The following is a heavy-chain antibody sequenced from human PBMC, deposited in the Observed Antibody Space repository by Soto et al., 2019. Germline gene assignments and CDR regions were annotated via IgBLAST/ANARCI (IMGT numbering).Heavy chain of an antibody. J-gene: IGHJ4*02. CDR3: AKDRRAGGNSAFYFDF. Sequence: GGSLRLSCAASGFKFSNYAMSWVRQAPGKGLEWVSLISATGGGTYYADSVKGRFTISRDNSHNTLYLQVHSLTAEDTAVYYCAKDRRAGGNSAFYFDFWGQGAQVTVSS. D-gene: IGHD3-16*01. V-gene: IGHV3-23*01. CDR2: ISATGGGT. CDR1: GFKFSNYA.